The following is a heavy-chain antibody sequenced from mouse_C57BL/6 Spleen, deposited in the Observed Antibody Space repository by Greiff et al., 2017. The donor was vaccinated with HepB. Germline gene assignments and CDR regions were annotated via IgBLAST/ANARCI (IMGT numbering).Heavy chain of an antibody. V-gene: IGHV1-50*01. CDR3: ASKTMGTTVVATDFDY. D-gene: IGHD1-1*01. CDR2: IDPSDSYT. J-gene: IGHJ2*01. CDR1: GYTFTSYW. Sequence: VQLQQPGAELVKPGASVKLSCKASGYTFTSYWMQWVKQRPGQGLEWIGEIDPSDSYTNYNQKFKGKATLTVDTSSSTAYMQLSSLTSEDSAVYYCASKTMGTTVVATDFDYWGQGTTLTVSS.